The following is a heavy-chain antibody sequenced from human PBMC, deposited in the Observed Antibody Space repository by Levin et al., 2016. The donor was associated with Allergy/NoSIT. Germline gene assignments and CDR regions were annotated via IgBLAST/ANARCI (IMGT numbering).Heavy chain of an antibody. D-gene: IGHD3-22*01. CDR2: IIPIFGTA. J-gene: IGHJ4*02. CDR3: ASGTVYYSDSSGYYHPGYYFDY. V-gene: IGHV1-69*01. Sequence: WVRQAPGQGLEWMGGIIPIFGTANYAQRFQGRVTITADESTSTAYMELSSPRSEDTAVYYCASGTVYYSDSSGYYHPGYYFDYWGQGTLVTVSS.